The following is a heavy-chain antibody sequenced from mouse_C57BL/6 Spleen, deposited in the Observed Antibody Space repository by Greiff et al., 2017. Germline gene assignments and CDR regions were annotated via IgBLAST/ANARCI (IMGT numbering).Heavy chain of an antibody. V-gene: IGHV1-15*01. D-gene: IGHD4-1*01. J-gene: IGHJ2*01. CDR3: TRRKLGLFDY. CDR1: GYTFTDYE. CDR2: IDPETGGT. Sequence: QVQLQQSGAELVRPGASVTLSCKASGYTFTDYEMHWVKQTPVHGLEWIGAIDPETGGTAYNQKFKGKAILTAEKSSSTAYMELRSLTSEDSAVYYCTRRKLGLFDYWGQGTTLTVSS.